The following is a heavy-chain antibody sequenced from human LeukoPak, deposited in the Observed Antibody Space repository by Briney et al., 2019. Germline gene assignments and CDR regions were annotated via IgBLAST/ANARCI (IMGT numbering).Heavy chain of an antibody. CDR3: AKYDYSSGWYPPVGAFDI. CDR2: ISGSGGST. D-gene: IGHD6-19*01. V-gene: IGHV3-23*01. CDR1: GFTFSSYG. J-gene: IGHJ3*02. Sequence: GGSLRLSCAASGFTFSSYGMSWVRQAPGKGLEWVSAISGSGGSTYYADSVKGRFTISRDNSKNTLYLQMNSLRAEDTAVYYCAKYDYSSGWYPPVGAFDIWGQGTMVTVSS.